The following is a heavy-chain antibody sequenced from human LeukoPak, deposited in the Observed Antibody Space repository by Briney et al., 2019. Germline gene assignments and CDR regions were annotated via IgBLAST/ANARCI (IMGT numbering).Heavy chain of an antibody. Sequence: SETLSLTCTVSGDSISSSYWSWIRQPAGKGLEWIRRIYSSGITNYNPSLNSRVTMSLDTSKNQFSLKLNSVTAADTALYYCPRLNNRVLFDSWGQGTLVTVSS. V-gene: IGHV4-4*07. J-gene: IGHJ4*02. CDR3: PRLNNRVLFDS. CDR1: GDSISSSY. D-gene: IGHD1-14*01. CDR2: IYSSGIT.